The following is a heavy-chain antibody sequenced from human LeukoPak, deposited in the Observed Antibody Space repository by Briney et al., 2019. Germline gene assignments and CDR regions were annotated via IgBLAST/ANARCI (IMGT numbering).Heavy chain of an antibody. Sequence: PSETLSLTCPVSGGSISPHYWTWIRQPPGRGLEWIGYIYFTGTTSYNPSLKSRVTISIDTSKNQFSLKVTSVTAADTAVYYCARGGSWFDTWGQGTLVTVSS. V-gene: IGHV4-59*11. CDR2: IYFTGTT. J-gene: IGHJ5*02. CDR1: GGSISPHY. D-gene: IGHD1-26*01. CDR3: ARGGSWFDT.